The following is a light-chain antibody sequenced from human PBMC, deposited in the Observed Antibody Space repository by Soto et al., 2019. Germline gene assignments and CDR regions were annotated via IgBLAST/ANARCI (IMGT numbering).Light chain of an antibody. CDR1: SPNIGTNF. V-gene: IGLV1-47*01. CDR3: ATWDDNLSAWV. CDR2: RNN. Sequence: QSVLTQPPSASGTPGQRVTISCSGSSPNIGTNFLYWYQHFPGTAPKLLIYRNNQRPSGVPDRFSGSKSATSGSLAISGLRSEDEADYHCATWDDNLSAWVFGGGTKLTVL. J-gene: IGLJ3*02.